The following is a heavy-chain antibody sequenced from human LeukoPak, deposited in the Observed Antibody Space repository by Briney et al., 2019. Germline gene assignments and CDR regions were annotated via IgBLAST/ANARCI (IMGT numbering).Heavy chain of an antibody. Sequence: SETLSLTCTVSGVSISSDNDCWSWIRQPAGKGLEWIGRIYSSGSTNYNPSLKSRVTMSVDTSRNQFSLRLSSVTAADTAMYYCAREDSGISDDAFDIWGQGTMVTISS. CDR1: GVSISSDNDC. CDR3: AREDSGISDDAFDI. D-gene: IGHD1-26*01. CDR2: IYSSGST. J-gene: IGHJ3*02. V-gene: IGHV4-61*02.